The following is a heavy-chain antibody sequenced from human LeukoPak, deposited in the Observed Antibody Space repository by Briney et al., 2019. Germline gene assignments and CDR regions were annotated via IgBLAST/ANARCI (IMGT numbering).Heavy chain of an antibody. Sequence: QTGGSLRLSCAASGFTFSSYSMNWVRQAPGKGLEWVSLINGDGGSTHYADSLKGRFTISRDNSKNSLFLQMNSLRTEDTALYYCAKDKAYSTGWYGIDYWGQGTLVTVSS. J-gene: IGHJ4*02. CDR1: GFTFSSYS. D-gene: IGHD6-19*01. V-gene: IGHV3-43*02. CDR3: AKDKAYSTGWYGIDY. CDR2: INGDGGST.